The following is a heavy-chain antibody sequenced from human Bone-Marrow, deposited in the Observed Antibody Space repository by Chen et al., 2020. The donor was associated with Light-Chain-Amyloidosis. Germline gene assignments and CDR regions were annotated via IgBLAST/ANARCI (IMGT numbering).Heavy chain of an antibody. V-gene: IGHV3-48*03. CDR3: ATTKGRWLPSY. J-gene: IGHJ4*02. Sequence: EVQLVESGGGLVRPGGSLGLSCAASEFTFSSYEMNWFRQAPGKGLGWVSYISSSGSTIYYADSVKGRFTISRDNAKNSLYLQMNSLRAEDTAVYYCATTKGRWLPSYWGQGTLVTVSS. CDR2: ISSSGSTI. CDR1: EFTFSSYE. D-gene: IGHD5-12*01.